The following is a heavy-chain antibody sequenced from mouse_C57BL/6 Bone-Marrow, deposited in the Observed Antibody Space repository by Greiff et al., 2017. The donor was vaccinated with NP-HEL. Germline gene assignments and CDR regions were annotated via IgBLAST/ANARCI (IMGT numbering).Heavy chain of an antibody. CDR2: IYPRDGST. CDR1: GYTFTSYD. CDR3: AEGATTVFDY. J-gene: IGHJ2*01. V-gene: IGHV1-85*01. Sequence: VQLVESGPELVKPGASVKLSCKASGYTFTSYDINWVKQRPGQGLEWIGWIYPRDGSTKYNEKFKGKATLTVDTSSSTAYMELHSLTSEDSAVYFCAEGATTVFDYWGQGTTLTVSS. D-gene: IGHD1-1*01.